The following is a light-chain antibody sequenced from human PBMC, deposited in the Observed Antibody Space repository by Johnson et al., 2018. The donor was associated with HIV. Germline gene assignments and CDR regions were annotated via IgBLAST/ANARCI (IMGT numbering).Light chain of an antibody. Sequence: QSVLTQPPSVSAAPGQKVTISCSGSSSNIGNNYVSWYQQFPGTAPKLLIYDNNKRPSGIPDRFSGSKSGTSATLGITGLQTGDEADYYCRTWDSSLSAVYVFGTGTKVTVL. J-gene: IGLJ1*01. CDR2: DNN. V-gene: IGLV1-51*01. CDR1: SSNIGNNY. CDR3: RTWDSSLSAVYV.